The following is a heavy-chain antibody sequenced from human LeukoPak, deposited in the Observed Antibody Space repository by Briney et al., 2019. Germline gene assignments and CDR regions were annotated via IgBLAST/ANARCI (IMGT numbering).Heavy chain of an antibody. CDR2: IVVGSGNT. CDR3: AADGAVPDAFDI. J-gene: IGHJ3*02. Sequence: GASVKVSCKASGFTFSSSAVQWVRQARGQRLEWIGWIVVGSGNTKYAQKFQERVTITRDMSTSTAYMELSSLRSEDTAVYYCAADGAVPDAFDIWDQGTIVTVSS. V-gene: IGHV1-58*01. CDR1: GFTFSSSA.